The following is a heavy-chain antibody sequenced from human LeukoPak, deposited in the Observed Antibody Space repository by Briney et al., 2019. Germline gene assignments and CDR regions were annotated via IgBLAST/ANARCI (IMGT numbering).Heavy chain of an antibody. V-gene: IGHV1-3*01. Sequence: ASVKVSCKASGYTFTSYAMHWVRQAPGQRLEWMGWINAGNGNTKYSQKFQGRVTITTDESTSTAYMELSSLRSEDTAVYYCARRRFLGAFDIWGQGTMVTVSS. J-gene: IGHJ3*02. CDR1: GYTFTSYA. CDR2: INAGNGNT. CDR3: ARRRFLGAFDI. D-gene: IGHD3-3*01.